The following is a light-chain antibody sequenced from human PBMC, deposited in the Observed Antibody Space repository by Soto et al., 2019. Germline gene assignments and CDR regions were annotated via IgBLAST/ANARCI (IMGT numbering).Light chain of an antibody. CDR2: KAS. V-gene: IGKV1-12*01. CDR3: HQANSHHRT. CDR1: RYISTW. J-gene: IGKJ1*01. Sequence: DILMTQSPSSVSGSIGYRFILTYQVNRYISTWLAWYQQQPGQAPKLLISKASNLQSGVPLRSSGSGSGREFTLIISPLRLDDFATDFCHQANSHHRTFGPWTKVDIK.